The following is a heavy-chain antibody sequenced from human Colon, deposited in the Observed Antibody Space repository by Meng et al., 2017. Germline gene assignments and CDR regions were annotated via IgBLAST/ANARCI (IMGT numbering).Heavy chain of an antibody. CDR2: VSGSGYTT. V-gene: IGHV3-23*01. CDR3: AKDYYDSSGFPSFDY. CDR1: GFTFSSHA. J-gene: IGHJ4*02. Sequence: ESLKISCAASGFTFSSHAMSWVRQAPGKGLEWLSHVSGSGYTTYYADSVKGRVTISRDNSKNTLYLQMNSLRAEDTAVYYCAKDYYDSSGFPSFDYWGQGILVTVSS. D-gene: IGHD3-22*01.